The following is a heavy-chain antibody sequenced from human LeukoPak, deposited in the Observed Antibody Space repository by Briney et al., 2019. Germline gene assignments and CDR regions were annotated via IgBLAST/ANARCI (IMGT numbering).Heavy chain of an antibody. CDR2: ISYDGSNK. J-gene: IGHJ6*02. CDR3: ARAPRGDRWGGENYYYYGMDV. D-gene: IGHD2-21*01. Sequence: PGGSLRLSCAASGFTFSSYAMHWVRQAPGKGLEWVAVISYDGSNKYYADSVKGRFTISRDNSKNTLYLQMNSLRAEDTAVYYCARAPRGDRWGGENYYYYGMDVWGQGTTVTVSS. V-gene: IGHV3-30-3*01. CDR1: GFTFSSYA.